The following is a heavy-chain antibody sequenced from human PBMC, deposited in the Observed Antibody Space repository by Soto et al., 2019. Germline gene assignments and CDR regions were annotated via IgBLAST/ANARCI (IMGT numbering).Heavy chain of an antibody. CDR1: GYTFTSYY. CDR2: INPSGGST. D-gene: IGHD6-19*01. Sequence: QVQLVQSGAEVKKPGASVKVSCKASGYTFTSYYMHWVRQAPGQGLEWMGIINPSGGSTSYAQKFHGRVTMTRDTSTSTVYMELSSLRSEDTAVYYCARSRHSSGWSTNNYDYYGMDVWGQGTTVTVSS. V-gene: IGHV1-46*03. J-gene: IGHJ6*02. CDR3: ARSRHSSGWSTNNYDYYGMDV.